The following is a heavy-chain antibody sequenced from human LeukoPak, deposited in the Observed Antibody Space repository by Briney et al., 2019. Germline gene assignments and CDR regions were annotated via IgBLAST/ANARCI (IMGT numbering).Heavy chain of an antibody. J-gene: IGHJ6*03. CDR2: INPNSGGT. CDR1: GYTFTGYY. V-gene: IGHV1-2*02. CDR3: ARGSGSGWYESVYYYYYMDV. D-gene: IGHD6-19*01. Sequence: ASVKVSCKASGYTFTGYYMHWVRQAPGQGLEWMGRINPNSGGTNYVQKFQGRVTMTRDTSISTAYMELSRLRSDDTAVYYCARGSGSGWYESVYYYYYMDVWGKGTTVTVSS.